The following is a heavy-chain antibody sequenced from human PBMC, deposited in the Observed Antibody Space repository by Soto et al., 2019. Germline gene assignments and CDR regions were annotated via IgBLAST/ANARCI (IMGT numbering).Heavy chain of an antibody. CDR2: ISSSSSYI. CDR1: GFTFSSHS. D-gene: IGHD3-3*02. J-gene: IGHJ4*02. V-gene: IGHV3-21*01. Sequence: PWGSLRLSCAASGFTFSSHSMNWVRQAPGKGLEWVSSISSSSSYIYYEDSVKGRFTISRDNAKNSLYLQMNSLRAEDTAVYYCAKVGSIGYWGKGNMVNVSS. CDR3: AKVGSIGY.